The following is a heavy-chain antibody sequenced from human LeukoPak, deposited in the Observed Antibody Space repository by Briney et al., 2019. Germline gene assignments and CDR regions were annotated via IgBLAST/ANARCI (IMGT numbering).Heavy chain of an antibody. V-gene: IGHV3-66*01. CDR2: IYSGGST. D-gene: IGHD5-18*01. CDR1: GFTVSSNY. J-gene: IGHJ4*02. CDR3: ATAGGYSYGYFDY. Sequence: PGGSLRLSCAASGFTVSSNYMSWVRQAPGKGLEWVSVIYSGGSTYYADSVKGRFTISRDNSKNTLYLQLNSLRAEDTAVYYCATAGGYSYGYFDYWGQGTLVPVSS.